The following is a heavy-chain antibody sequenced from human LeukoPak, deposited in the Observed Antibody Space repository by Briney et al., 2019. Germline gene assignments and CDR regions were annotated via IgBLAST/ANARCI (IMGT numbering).Heavy chain of an antibody. CDR2: IYYSGST. Sequence: PSETLSLTCTVSGGSISSSSYYWGWIRQPPGKGLEWIGSIYYSGSTYYNPSLKNRVTISADTSKNQFSLKLSSVTAADTAVYYCASYGDYTDYWGQGTLVTVSS. J-gene: IGHJ4*02. CDR1: GGSISSSSYY. CDR3: ASYGDYTDY. V-gene: IGHV4-39*01. D-gene: IGHD4-17*01.